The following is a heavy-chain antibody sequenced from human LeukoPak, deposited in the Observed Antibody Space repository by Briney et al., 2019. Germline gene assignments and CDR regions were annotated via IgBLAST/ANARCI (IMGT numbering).Heavy chain of an antibody. CDR2: IYSSGST. D-gene: IGHD3-22*01. V-gene: IGHV4-59*08. CDR3: ARQREYYESSGYYSFDY. Sequence: SETLSLTCTVPGGSISTYYWSWIRQPPGKGLEWIGYIYSSGSTNYNPSLKSRVTISVDTSKNQSSLKLSSVTAADTAVYYCARQREYYESSGYYSFDYWGQGTLVTVSS. J-gene: IGHJ4*02. CDR1: GGSISTYY.